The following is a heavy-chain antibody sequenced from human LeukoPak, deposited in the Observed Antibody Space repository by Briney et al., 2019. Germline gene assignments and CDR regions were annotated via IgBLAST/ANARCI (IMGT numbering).Heavy chain of an antibody. V-gene: IGHV3-21*04. CDR3: ASAREYCGSAECYEYFQH. CDR1: GFTFSRYS. CDR2: LSTTGSYI. D-gene: IGHD2-21*01. J-gene: IGHJ1*01. Sequence: PGGSLRLSCSASGFTFSRYSIHWVRPAPGKGLGWVSFLSTTGSYIYYADSVKGRFTISRDNAKNSLYLQMNNLRAEDTALYFCASAREYCGSAECYEYFQHWGQGTLVIVSS.